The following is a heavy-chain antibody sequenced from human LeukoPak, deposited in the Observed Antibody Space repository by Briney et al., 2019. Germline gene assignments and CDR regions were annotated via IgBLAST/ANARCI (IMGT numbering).Heavy chain of an antibody. CDR1: GFTVSSTY. CDR3: ARGGIAVASRVFDY. V-gene: IGHV3-66*02. D-gene: IGHD6-19*01. J-gene: IGHJ4*02. Sequence: PGGSLRLSCAASGFTVSSTYISWVRQAPGEGLEWVSVIYSGGSTYYADSVKGRFTISRDNSKNTLYLQMNSLRAEDTAVYYCARGGIAVASRVFDYWGQGTLVTVSS. CDR2: IYSGGST.